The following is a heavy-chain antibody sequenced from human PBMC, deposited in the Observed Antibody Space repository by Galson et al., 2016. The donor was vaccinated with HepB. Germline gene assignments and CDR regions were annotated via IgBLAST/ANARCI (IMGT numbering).Heavy chain of an antibody. V-gene: IGHV7-4-1*02. CDR1: GYPFTIYA. Sequence: SVKVSCKASGYPFTIYAMNWVRQAPGQGLEWMGWINTNTGNPTYARGFTGRFVFSLDTSVSTAYLQISSLKAEDTAVYYCTRDREHFDYWGQGTLVTVSS. CDR2: INTNTGNP. D-gene: IGHD1-26*01. CDR3: TRDREHFDY. J-gene: IGHJ4*02.